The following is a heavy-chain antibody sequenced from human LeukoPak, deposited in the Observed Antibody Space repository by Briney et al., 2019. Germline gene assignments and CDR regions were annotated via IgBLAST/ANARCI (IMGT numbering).Heavy chain of an antibody. CDR3: ARGRPRLTYYYGSGSYLDY. V-gene: IGHV6-1*01. D-gene: IGHD3-10*01. Sequence: SGPGLVKPSQTLSLTCAISGDSVSSNSAAWNWIRQSPSRGLEWLGRTYYRSKWYNDYAVSVKSRITLNPDTSKNQFSLQLNSVTPEDTAVYYCARGRPRLTYYYGSGSYLDYWGQGTLVTVSS. CDR2: TYYRSKWYN. CDR1: GDSVSSNSAA. J-gene: IGHJ4*02.